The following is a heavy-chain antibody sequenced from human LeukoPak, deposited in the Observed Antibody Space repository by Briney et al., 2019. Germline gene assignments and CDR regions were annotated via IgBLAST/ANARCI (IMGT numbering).Heavy chain of an antibody. CDR2: IIPIFGTA. CDR1: GGTFSSYA. V-gene: IGHV1-69*01. CDR3: ARGASDPVWFDP. Sequence: SVKASCKASGGTFSSYAISWVRQAPGQGLEWMGGIIPIFGTANYAQKFQGRVTITADESTSTAYMELSSLRSEDTAVYYCARGASDPVWFDPWGQGTLVTVSS. J-gene: IGHJ5*02.